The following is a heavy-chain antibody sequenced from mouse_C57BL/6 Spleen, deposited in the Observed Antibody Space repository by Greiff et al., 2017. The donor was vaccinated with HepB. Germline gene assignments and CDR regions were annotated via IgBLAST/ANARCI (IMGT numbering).Heavy chain of an antibody. V-gene: IGHV1-55*01. CDR2: IYPGSGST. CDR3: ARKGIYYDYDVPFAY. J-gene: IGHJ3*01. CDR1: GYTFTSYW. D-gene: IGHD2-4*01. Sequence: VQLQQPGAELVKPGASVKMSCKASGYTFTSYWITWVKQRPGQGLEWIGDIYPGSGSTNYNEKFKSKATLTVDTSSSTAYMQLSSLTSEDSAVYYCARKGIYYDYDVPFAYWGQGTLVTVSA.